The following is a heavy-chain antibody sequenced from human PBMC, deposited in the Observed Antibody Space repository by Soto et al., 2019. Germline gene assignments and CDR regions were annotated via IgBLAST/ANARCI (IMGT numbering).Heavy chain of an antibody. V-gene: IGHV5-51*01. CDR1: GYSFTSYW. Sequence: PGESLKISCKGSGYSFTSYWIGWVRQMPGKGLEWMGIIYPGDSDTRYSPSFQGQVTISVDKSISTASLKLTSVTAADTAVYYCARIPVDTSMIYWLDPWGQGTLVTVSS. D-gene: IGHD5-18*01. CDR2: IYPGDSDT. CDR3: ARIPVDTSMIYWLDP. J-gene: IGHJ5*02.